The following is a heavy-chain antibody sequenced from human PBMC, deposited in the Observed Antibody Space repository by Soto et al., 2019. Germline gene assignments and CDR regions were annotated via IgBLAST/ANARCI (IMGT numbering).Heavy chain of an antibody. CDR3: ARRAFGSSRSFDI. J-gene: IGHJ3*02. Sequence: GGSLRLSCAASGFAFSSHPMSWVRQAPERGLEWVSGISDSGGLTYNADSVKGRFTISRDNSKNTLYLQMNSLRAEDTALYYCARRAFGSSRSFDIWGQWTMVTVSS. V-gene: IGHV3-23*01. CDR1: GFAFSSHP. D-gene: IGHD6-6*01. CDR2: ISDSGGLT.